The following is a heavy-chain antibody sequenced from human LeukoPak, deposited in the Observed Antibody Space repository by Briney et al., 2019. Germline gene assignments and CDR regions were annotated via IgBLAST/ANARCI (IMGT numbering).Heavy chain of an antibody. D-gene: IGHD2-2*01. V-gene: IGHV3-48*03. Sequence: PGGSLRLSCAASGFIFSSYEMNWVRQAPGKGLEWVSYISSSGSTIYYADSVKGRFTISRDNAKNSLYLQMNSLRAEDTAIYYCARACSSPSCYSDYWGQGTLVTVSS. J-gene: IGHJ4*02. CDR2: ISSSGSTI. CDR1: GFIFSSYE. CDR3: ARACSSPSCYSDY.